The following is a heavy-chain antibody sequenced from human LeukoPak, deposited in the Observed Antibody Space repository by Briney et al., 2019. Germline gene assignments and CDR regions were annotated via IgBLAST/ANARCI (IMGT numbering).Heavy chain of an antibody. D-gene: IGHD3-10*01. CDR3: ARVRGSGSNVLDY. V-gene: IGHV1-2*02. CDR2: INPNSGGT. J-gene: IGHJ4*02. Sequence: ASVKVSCKASGYTFTGYYMHWVRQAPGQGLEGMGWINPNSGGTNYAQKFQGRVTMTRDTSISTAYMELSRLRSDDTAVYYCARVRGSGSNVLDYWGQGTLVTVSS. CDR1: GYTFTGYY.